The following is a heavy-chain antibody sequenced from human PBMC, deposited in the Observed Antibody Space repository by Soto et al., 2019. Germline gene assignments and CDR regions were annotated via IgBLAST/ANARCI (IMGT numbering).Heavy chain of an antibody. Sequence: EVQLLESGGGLVQPGGSLRLSCAASGFTFSSYAMSWVRQAPGKGLEWVSAISGSGGSTYYADSVKGRFTISRDNSKNTLYLQMNSLRAEDTAVYYCANELLCFGDWYYGMDVWGQGTTVTVSS. CDR3: ANELLCFGDWYYGMDV. J-gene: IGHJ6*02. CDR1: GFTFSSYA. V-gene: IGHV3-23*01. CDR2: ISGSGGST. D-gene: IGHD3-10*01.